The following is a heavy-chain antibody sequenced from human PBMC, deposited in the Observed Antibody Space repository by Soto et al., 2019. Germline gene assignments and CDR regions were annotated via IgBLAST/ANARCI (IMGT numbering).Heavy chain of an antibody. Sequence: PSETLSLTCTVSGGSISSGDYYWRCIRQPPGKGLEWIGYIYYSGSTYYNPSLKSRVTISVDTSKNQFSLKLSSVTAADTAVYYCARVFNYDYVWGSYRYKGGDAFDIWGQGTMVTVSS. CDR1: GGSISSGDYY. J-gene: IGHJ3*02. CDR3: ARVFNYDYVWGSYRYKGGDAFDI. D-gene: IGHD3-16*02. CDR2: IYYSGST. V-gene: IGHV4-30-4*01.